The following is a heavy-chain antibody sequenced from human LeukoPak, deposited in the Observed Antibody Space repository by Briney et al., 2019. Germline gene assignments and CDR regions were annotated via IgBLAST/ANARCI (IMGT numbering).Heavy chain of an antibody. CDR2: ISSSSSYI. CDR1: GFTFSSYS. V-gene: IGHV3-21*04. Sequence: KAGGSLRLSCAASGFTFSSYSMNWVRQAPGKGLEWVSSISSSSSYIYYADSVKGRFTISRDNSKNTLYLQMNSLRAEDTAVYYCAKLERYCSSTSCSTYFDYWGQGTLVTVSS. D-gene: IGHD2-2*01. J-gene: IGHJ4*02. CDR3: AKLERYCSSTSCSTYFDY.